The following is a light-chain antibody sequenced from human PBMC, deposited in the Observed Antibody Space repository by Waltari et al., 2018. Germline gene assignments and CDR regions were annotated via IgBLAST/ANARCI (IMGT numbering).Light chain of an antibody. Sequence: EIVLTQSPATLSLSPGDTATLSCRASQSVGGYLAWYQQKPGQPPRLLIYDASNRATGVPARFRGSGSGTEFTLTISSLEAEDFAVYYCQQRSNWTPHTFGQGARLEIK. CDR1: QSVGGY. CDR3: QQRSNWTPHT. V-gene: IGKV3-11*01. J-gene: IGKJ2*01. CDR2: DAS.